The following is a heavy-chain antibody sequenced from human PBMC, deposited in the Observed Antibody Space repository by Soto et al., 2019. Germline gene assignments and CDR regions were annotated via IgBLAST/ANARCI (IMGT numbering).Heavy chain of an antibody. D-gene: IGHD2-15*01. CDR2: ISYDGNNK. CDR3: ARHLVVDATTAYFDY. CDR1: GFTFSSYA. V-gene: IGHV3-30-3*01. Sequence: QVQLVESGGGVVQPGRSPRLSCAASGFTFSSYAIHWVRQAPGKGLEWVAVISYDGNNKYYADSVKGRFTISRDNAKNTLCLQMNSLRPEDTAVYYCARHLVVDATTAYFDYWGQGTLVTVSS. J-gene: IGHJ4*02.